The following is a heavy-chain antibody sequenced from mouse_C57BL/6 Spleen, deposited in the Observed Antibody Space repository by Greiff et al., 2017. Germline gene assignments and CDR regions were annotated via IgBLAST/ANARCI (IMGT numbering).Heavy chain of an antibody. CDR3: ARDNWDPEYYFDY. CDR1: GFTFSSYA. J-gene: IGHJ2*01. V-gene: IGHV5-4*01. Sequence: EVKLVESGGGLVKPGGSLKLSCAASGFTFSSYAMSWVRQTPEKRLEWVATISDGGSYTYYPDNVKGRFTISRDNAKINLYLQMSHLKSEDTAMYYCARDNWDPEYYFDYWGQGTTLTVSS. D-gene: IGHD4-1*01. CDR2: ISDGGSYT.